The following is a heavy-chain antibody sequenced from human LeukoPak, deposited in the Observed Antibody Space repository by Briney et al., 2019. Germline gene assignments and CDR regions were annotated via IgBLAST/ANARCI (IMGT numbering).Heavy chain of an antibody. CDR3: ARSPSYSSGSDY. V-gene: IGHV4-39*07. D-gene: IGHD6-19*01. CDR1: GGSISSSSHY. CDR2: IYYSGST. Sequence: SETLSLTCTVSGGSISSSSHYWGWIRQPPGKGLEWIGSIYYSGSTYYNPSLKSRVTISVDTSKNQFSLKLSSVTAADTAVYYCARSPSYSSGSDYWGQGTLVTVSS. J-gene: IGHJ4*02.